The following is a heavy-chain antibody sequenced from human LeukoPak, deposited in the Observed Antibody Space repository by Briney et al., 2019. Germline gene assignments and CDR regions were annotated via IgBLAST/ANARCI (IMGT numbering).Heavy chain of an antibody. V-gene: IGHV3-48*04. CDR2: ISSSSSTI. CDR1: GFTFSSYG. CDR3: ARDLQGWRSLDYYYYIDV. Sequence: PGGSLRLSCAASGFTFSSYGMTWVRQAPGKGLEWVSYISSSSSTIYYADSVKGRFTISRDNAKNSLYLQMNSLRAEDTAVYYCARDLQGWRSLDYYYYIDVWGKGTTVTVSS. D-gene: IGHD3-16*01. J-gene: IGHJ6*03.